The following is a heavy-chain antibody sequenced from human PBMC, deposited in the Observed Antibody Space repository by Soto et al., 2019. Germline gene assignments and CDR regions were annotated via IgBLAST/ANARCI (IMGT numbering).Heavy chain of an antibody. CDR2: IYYSGST. D-gene: IGHD2-2*01. Sequence: QLQLQESGPGLVKPSETLSLTCTVSGGSISSSSYYWGWIRQPPGKGLEWIGSIYYSGSTYYNPSLKSRVTIYVDTSKNQFSLKLSSVTAADTAVYYCARDHDIVVVPAATFDDWGQGTLVTVSS. V-gene: IGHV4-39*02. J-gene: IGHJ4*02. CDR1: GGSISSSSYY. CDR3: ARDHDIVVVPAATFDD.